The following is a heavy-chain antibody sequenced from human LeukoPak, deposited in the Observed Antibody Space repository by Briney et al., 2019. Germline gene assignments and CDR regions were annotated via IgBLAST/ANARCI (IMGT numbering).Heavy chain of an antibody. CDR1: GFTFSSYW. CDR2: ISGSGGST. J-gene: IGHJ4*02. Sequence: GGSLRLSCAASGFTFSSYWMNWARQAPGKGLEWVSAISGSGGSTYYADSVKGRFTISRDNSKNTLYLQMNSLRAEDTAVYYCARYYDILTGYYPPSEMDYWGQGTLVTVSS. V-gene: IGHV3-23*01. CDR3: ARYYDILTGYYPPSEMDY. D-gene: IGHD3-9*01.